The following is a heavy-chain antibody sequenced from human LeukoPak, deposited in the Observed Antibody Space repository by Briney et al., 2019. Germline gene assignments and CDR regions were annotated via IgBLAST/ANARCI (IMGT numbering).Heavy chain of an antibody. J-gene: IGHJ6*02. CDR3: ARGEMATIQRKIYYYYGMDV. Sequence: GRSLRLSCAASGFTFSSYGMHWVRQAPGKGLEWVAVIWYDGSNKYYADSVKGRFTISRDNSKNTLYLQMNSLRAEDTAVYYCARGEMATIQRKIYYYYGMDVWGQGTTVTVSS. CDR2: IWYDGSNK. V-gene: IGHV3-33*01. CDR1: GFTFSSYG. D-gene: IGHD5-24*01.